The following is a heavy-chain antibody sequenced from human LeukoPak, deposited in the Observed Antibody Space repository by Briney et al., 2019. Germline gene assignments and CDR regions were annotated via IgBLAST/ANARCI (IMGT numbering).Heavy chain of an antibody. Sequence: PGGSLRLSCVASGFTFSDYWMAWVRQAPGKGLEWVATMRQDAKSEYYVDSVKGRFTISRDNAKNSLYPQMNSLRAEDTAVYYCARGDFNDYGDYVDAFDIWGQGTMVTVSS. J-gene: IGHJ3*02. CDR2: MRQDAKSE. V-gene: IGHV3-7*01. CDR3: ARGDFNDYGDYVDAFDI. D-gene: IGHD4-17*01. CDR1: GFTFSDYW.